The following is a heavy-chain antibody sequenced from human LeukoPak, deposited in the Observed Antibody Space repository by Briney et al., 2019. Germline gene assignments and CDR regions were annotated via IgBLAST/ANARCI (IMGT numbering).Heavy chain of an antibody. Sequence: SETLSLTCTVSGGSISSSSYYWGWIRQPPGKGLEWIVSIYYSGSTYYNPSLKSRVTISVDTSKNQFSLKLSSVTAADTAVYYCARLRGYSYGYGMDVWGQGTTVTVSS. CDR2: IYYSGST. D-gene: IGHD5-18*01. J-gene: IGHJ6*02. CDR3: ARLRGYSYGYGMDV. CDR1: GGSISSSSYY. V-gene: IGHV4-39*01.